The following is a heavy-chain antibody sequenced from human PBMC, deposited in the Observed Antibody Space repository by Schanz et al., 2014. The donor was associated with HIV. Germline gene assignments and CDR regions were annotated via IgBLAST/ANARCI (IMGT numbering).Heavy chain of an antibody. J-gene: IGHJ2*01. CDR3: VRLELSYWYFDL. CDR1: GGSFSGYY. CDR2: INHSGST. D-gene: IGHD3-3*01. Sequence: QVHLQQWGAGLLKPSETLSLTCAVYGGSFSGYYWSWIRQPPGKGLEWIGEINHSGSTNYSPSLKSRVTISVDTSKKQLSLKLTSVTAADTAVYYCVRLELSYWYFDLWGRGTLVTVSS. V-gene: IGHV4-34*02.